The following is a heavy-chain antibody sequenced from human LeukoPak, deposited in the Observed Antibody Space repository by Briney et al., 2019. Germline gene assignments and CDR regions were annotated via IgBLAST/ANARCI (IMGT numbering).Heavy chain of an antibody. V-gene: IGHV1-69*02. D-gene: IGHD1-26*01. CDR2: IIPILGMA. J-gene: IGHJ4*02. CDR3: ALLSGSYFIYYFDY. Sequence: GASVKVSCKASGGTFTSYTISWVRQAPGQGLEWMGRIIPILGMANYAQKFQGRVTITADKSTSTAYMELSSLRPEDTAVYYCALLSGSYFIYYFDYWGQGTLVTVSS. CDR1: GGTFTSYT.